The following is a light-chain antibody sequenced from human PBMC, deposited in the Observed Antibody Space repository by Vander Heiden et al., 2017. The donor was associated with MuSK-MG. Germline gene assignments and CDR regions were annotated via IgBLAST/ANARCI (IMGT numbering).Light chain of an antibody. Sequence: EIVMTQSLATLSVSPGETASLSCRTSQSVDSKLAWYQKRPGQAPRLLIYGASTRATCIPAKFSGSGYGTEFTLTISSRQPEDSAVYYCQQYHQWPPLTFGGGTKVEI. CDR2: GAS. V-gene: IGKV3-15*01. J-gene: IGKJ4*01. CDR1: QSVDSK. CDR3: QQYHQWPPLT.